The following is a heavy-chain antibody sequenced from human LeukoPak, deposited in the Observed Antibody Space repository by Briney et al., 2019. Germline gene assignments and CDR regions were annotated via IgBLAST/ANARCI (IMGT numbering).Heavy chain of an antibody. V-gene: IGHV1-2*02. CDR1: GYTFTDYY. Sequence: ASVKVSCKASGYTFTDYYIHWVRQAPGQGLEWMGWISPKSGGIHYAQKFQGRVTMTRDTSITTAYMELSGLRSDDTAVYYCARGLFDTASAGKQGVLYWGQGTLVTVSS. D-gene: IGHD6-13*01. J-gene: IGHJ4*02. CDR2: ISPKSGGI. CDR3: ARGLFDTASAGKQGVLY.